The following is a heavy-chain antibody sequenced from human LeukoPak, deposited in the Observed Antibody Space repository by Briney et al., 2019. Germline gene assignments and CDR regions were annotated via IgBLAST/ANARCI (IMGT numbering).Heavy chain of an antibody. CDR2: INPNSGGT. CDR1: GGTFSSYA. J-gene: IGHJ4*02. D-gene: IGHD2-2*01. V-gene: IGHV1-2*02. Sequence: ASVKVSCKASGGTFSSYAISWVRQAPGQGLEWMAWINPNSGGTYYAQNFHDRTTMTRDTSISTAYMELSRLRSDDTAIYYCARANALYCSSTSCLFDYWGQGTLVTVSS. CDR3: ARANALYCSSTSCLFDY.